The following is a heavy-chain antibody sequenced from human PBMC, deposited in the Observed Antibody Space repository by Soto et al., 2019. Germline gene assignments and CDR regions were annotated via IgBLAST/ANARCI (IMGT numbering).Heavy chain of an antibody. CDR1: GFTFSSYA. Sequence: VQLLESGGGLVQPGGSLRLSCAASGFTFSSYAMSWVRQAPGKGLEWVSAISGSGGSTCYADSVTGRFTISRYNSKNTRYLQMNSMRSEDTAVYYCAKRGKGPSFDIWCQGTMVTVSS. J-gene: IGHJ3*02. CDR3: AKRGKGPSFDI. CDR2: ISGSGGST. D-gene: IGHD3-10*01. V-gene: IGHV3-23*01.